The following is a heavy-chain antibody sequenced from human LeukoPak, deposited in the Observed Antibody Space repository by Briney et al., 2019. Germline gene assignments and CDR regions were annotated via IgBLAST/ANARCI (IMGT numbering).Heavy chain of an antibody. Sequence: KPSQTLSLTCTVSGGSISSGSYYWSWIRQPPGKGLEWIGRIYTSGSTNYNPSLKSRVTISVDTSKNQFSLKLSSVTAADTAVYYCARAGGYCSGGSCHINDAFDIWGQGTMVTVSS. J-gene: IGHJ3*02. CDR1: GGSISSGSYY. V-gene: IGHV4-61*02. D-gene: IGHD2-15*01. CDR2: IYTSGST. CDR3: ARAGGYCSGGSCHINDAFDI.